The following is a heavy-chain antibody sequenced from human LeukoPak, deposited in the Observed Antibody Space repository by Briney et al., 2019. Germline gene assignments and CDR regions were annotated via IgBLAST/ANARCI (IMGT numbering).Heavy chain of an antibody. V-gene: IGHV3-48*01. CDR2: INSGSNTI. CDR1: GFTLSSYS. Sequence: PGGSLRLSCAASGFTLSSYSMNWVRQAPGKGLEWVSYINSGSNTIYYADSVKGRFTISRDNAKSSLYLQMNSLRAEDTAVYYCAKDLLELPMDWGQGTLVTVSS. J-gene: IGHJ4*02. D-gene: IGHD1-7*01. CDR3: AKDLLELPMD.